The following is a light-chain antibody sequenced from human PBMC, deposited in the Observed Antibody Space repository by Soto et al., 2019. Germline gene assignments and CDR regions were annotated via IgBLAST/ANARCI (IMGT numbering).Light chain of an antibody. J-gene: IGKJ1*01. V-gene: IGKV1-5*01. CDR3: QQYNSYSPT. CDR2: DAS. CDR1: QSIGRW. Sequence: DIHITRSTSTLSSFLVDRVTITCLASQSIGRWLAWYQQKPGKAPKLLIYDASSLESGVPSRFSGSGSGTEFTLTISSLQPDDSATYYCQQYNSYSPTFGQGTKVDIK.